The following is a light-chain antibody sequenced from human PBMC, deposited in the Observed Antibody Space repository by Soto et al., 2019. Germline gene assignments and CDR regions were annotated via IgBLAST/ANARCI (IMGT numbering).Light chain of an antibody. Sequence: QSVLTQPPSVSGAPGQRVTISCTGRSSNIGAGYDVHWYEQLPATAPKLLIYGNSNRPSGVPDRFSGSKSGTSASLAITGLQAEDEADYYCQSYDSSLSGWVFGGGTQLTVL. CDR1: SSNIGAGYD. J-gene: IGLJ7*01. CDR3: QSYDSSLSGWV. CDR2: GNS. V-gene: IGLV1-40*01.